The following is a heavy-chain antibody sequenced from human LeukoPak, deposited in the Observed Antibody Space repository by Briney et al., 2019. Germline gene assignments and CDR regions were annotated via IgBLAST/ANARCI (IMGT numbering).Heavy chain of an antibody. CDR3: ARDRLFAPDGTDYYYYYMDV. V-gene: IGHV1-2*02. J-gene: IGHJ6*03. D-gene: IGHD1/OR15-1a*01. CDR1: GYTFTGYY. CDR2: INPNSGGT. Sequence: ASVKVSCKASGYTFTGYYMHWVRQAPGQGLEWMGWINPNSGGTNYAQKFQGRVTMTRDTSISTAYMELSRLRSDDTAVYYCARDRLFAPDGTDYYYYYMDVWGKGTTVTVSS.